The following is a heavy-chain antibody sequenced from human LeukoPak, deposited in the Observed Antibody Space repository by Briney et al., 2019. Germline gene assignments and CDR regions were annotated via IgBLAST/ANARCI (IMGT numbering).Heavy chain of an antibody. CDR3: ARGFDILED. CDR1: GYSISSSYY. Sequence: SQTLSLTCSVSGYSISSSYYWSWIRQPAGKGLEWIGRIYTSGSTNYNPSLKSRVTMSVDTSKNQFSLKLSSVTAADTAVYYCARGFDILEDWGQGTLVTVSS. V-gene: IGHV4-4*07. J-gene: IGHJ4*02. CDR2: IYTSGST. D-gene: IGHD3-9*01.